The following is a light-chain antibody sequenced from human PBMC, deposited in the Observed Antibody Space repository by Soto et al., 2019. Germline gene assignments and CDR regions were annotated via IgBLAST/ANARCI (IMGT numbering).Light chain of an antibody. Sequence: DIQMTQSPSSLSASVGDRVTNSCRASQGIANHLAWYQQKPGKAPNLLIYAASTLQSGVPSRFSGSGFGTDFTLTISSQQPEDVATYYRHKYKCAPYTFGPGTKVDI. CDR1: QGIANH. V-gene: IGKV1-27*01. CDR3: HKYKCAPYT. CDR2: AAS. J-gene: IGKJ3*01.